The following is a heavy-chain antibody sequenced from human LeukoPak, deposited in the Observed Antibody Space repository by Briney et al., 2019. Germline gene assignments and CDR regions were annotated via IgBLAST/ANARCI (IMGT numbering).Heavy chain of an antibody. Sequence: SETLSLTCSVSGGSISSGDYYWSWIRQPPGKGLEWIAYIYYSGSTYYNPSLKSRVTISVDTSKNQFSLKLSSVTAADTAVYNCARLVTYYYGSGSPNFDYWGQGTLVTVSS. J-gene: IGHJ4*02. CDR1: GGSISSGDYY. V-gene: IGHV4-30-4*08. D-gene: IGHD3-10*01. CDR2: IYYSGST. CDR3: ARLVTYYYGSGSPNFDY.